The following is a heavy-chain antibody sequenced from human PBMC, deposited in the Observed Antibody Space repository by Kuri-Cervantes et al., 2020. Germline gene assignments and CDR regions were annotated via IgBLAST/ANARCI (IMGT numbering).Heavy chain of an antibody. CDR1: GYTFTSYG. CDR3: ARDSRKYKHSSLYYFDY. J-gene: IGHJ4*02. V-gene: IGHV1-69*13. Sequence: SVKVSCKASGYTFTSYGISWVRQAPGQGLEWMGGIIPIFGTATYAQKFQGRVTITADESTSTAYMELSSLRSEDTAVYYCARDSRKYKHSSLYYFDYWGQGTLVTVSS. CDR2: IIPIFGTA. D-gene: IGHD6-6*01.